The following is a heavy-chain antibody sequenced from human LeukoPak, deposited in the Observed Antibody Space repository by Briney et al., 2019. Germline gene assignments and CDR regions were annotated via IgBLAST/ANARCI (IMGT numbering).Heavy chain of an antibody. D-gene: IGHD3-10*01. CDR1: GGTFSSYA. Sequence: SVKVSCKASGGTFSSYAISWVRQAPGQGLEWMGGIIPIFGTANYAQKFQGRVTITADESTSAAYMELSSLRSEDTAVYYCARDSGAAHGMDVWGKGTTVTVSS. J-gene: IGHJ6*04. CDR2: IIPIFGTA. V-gene: IGHV1-69*13. CDR3: ARDSGAAHGMDV.